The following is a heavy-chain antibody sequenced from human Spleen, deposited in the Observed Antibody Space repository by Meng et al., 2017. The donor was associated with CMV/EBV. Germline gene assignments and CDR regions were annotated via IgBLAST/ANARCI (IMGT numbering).Heavy chain of an antibody. CDR1: GGTFSRYA. CDR2: IIPIFGTA. CDR3: ARDRLGVTTRWFDP. Sequence: KASGGTFSRYAISWVRQAPGQGLEWMGGIIPIFGTANYAQKFQGRVTITTDESTSTDYMELSSLRSEDTAVYYCARDRLGVTTRWFDPWGQGTLVTVSS. J-gene: IGHJ5*02. V-gene: IGHV1-69*05. D-gene: IGHD4-11*01.